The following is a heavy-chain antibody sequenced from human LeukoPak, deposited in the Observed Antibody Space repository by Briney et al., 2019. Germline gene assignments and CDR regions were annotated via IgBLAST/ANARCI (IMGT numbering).Heavy chain of an antibody. D-gene: IGHD6-13*01. CDR3: ARQGAHSSSWYND. J-gene: IGHJ4*02. V-gene: IGHV5-51*01. CDR1: GYSFANYW. Sequence: GESLKISCKGYGYSFANYWIAWVRQMPGKGLECMGIIYSDDSDVRYGPSYQGQVTISGDKSISTVYLQWSSLKASDTAMYYCARQGAHSSSWYNDWGQGTLVTVSS. CDR2: IYSDDSDV.